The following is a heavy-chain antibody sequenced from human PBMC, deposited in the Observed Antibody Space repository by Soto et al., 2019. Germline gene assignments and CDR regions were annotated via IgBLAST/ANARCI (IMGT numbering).Heavy chain of an antibody. Sequence: PSETLSLTCAVYGGSFSGYYWSWIRQPPGKGLEWIGEINHSGSTNYNPSLKSRVTISVDTSKNQFSLKLSSVTAADTAVYYCARAPGIVATIAARPFGYWGQGTLVTVSS. J-gene: IGHJ4*02. D-gene: IGHD5-12*01. CDR2: INHSGST. CDR3: ARAPGIVATIAARPFGY. CDR1: GGSFSGYY. V-gene: IGHV4-34*01.